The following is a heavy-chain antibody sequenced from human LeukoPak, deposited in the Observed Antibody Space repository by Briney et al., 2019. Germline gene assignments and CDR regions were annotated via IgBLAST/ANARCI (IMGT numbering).Heavy chain of an antibody. V-gene: IGHV3-30*18. D-gene: IGHD6-6*01. J-gene: IGHJ6*02. CDR3: AKGGKQLVPHYYYYYGMDV. Sequence: GRSLRLSCAASGFTFSSYGMHWVRQAPGKGLEWVAVISYDGSNKYYADSVKGRFTISRDNSKNTLYLQMNSLRAEDTAVYYCAKGGKQLVPHYYYYYGMDVWGQGTTVTVSS. CDR1: GFTFSSYG. CDR2: ISYDGSNK.